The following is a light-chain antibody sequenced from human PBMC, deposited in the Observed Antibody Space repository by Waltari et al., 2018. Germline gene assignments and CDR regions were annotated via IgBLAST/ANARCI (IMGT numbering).Light chain of an antibody. J-gene: IGKJ1*01. CDR2: AAS. Sequence: QMTQSPLSVSASIGDRVAISCRASQDIASWLAWYQQHTGKAPRLLVYAASNLQSGVPSRFSGSGSGTNFTLTINSLQSEDVAIYYCQQYSNWPPWTFGQGTTVEIK. CDR3: QQYSNWPPWT. CDR1: QDIASW. V-gene: IGKV1-12*01.